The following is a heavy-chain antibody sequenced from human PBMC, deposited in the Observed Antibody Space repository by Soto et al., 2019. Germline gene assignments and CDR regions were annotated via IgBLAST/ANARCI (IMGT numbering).Heavy chain of an antibody. V-gene: IGHV3-23*01. Sequence: GGSKRLSCTASGFTFSSYSMSWVRQNPGKGLEWVSAISGSGGSTYYADSVKGRFTISRDNSKNTLYLQMNSLRAEDTAVYYCAKSPGREPYNYYYCMDVWGKGTTVTVSS. CDR3: AKSPGREPYNYYYCMDV. D-gene: IGHD2-2*02. CDR2: ISGSGGST. CDR1: GFTFSSYS. J-gene: IGHJ6*03.